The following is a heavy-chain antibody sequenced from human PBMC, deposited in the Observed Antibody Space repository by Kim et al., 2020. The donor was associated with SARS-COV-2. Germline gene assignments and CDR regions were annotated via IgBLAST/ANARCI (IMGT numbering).Heavy chain of an antibody. D-gene: IGHD5-12*01. J-gene: IGHJ6*02. CDR1: GFTFSSYW. V-gene: IGHV3-7*01. CDR2: IKQDGSEK. CDR3: ARDRRDGYNNYYYGMDV. Sequence: GGSLRLSCAASGFTFSSYWMSWVRQAPGKGLEWVANIKQDGSEKYYVDSVKGRFTISRDNAKNSLYLQMNSLRAEDTAVDYCARDRRDGYNNYYYGMDVCGQGTTISVSS.